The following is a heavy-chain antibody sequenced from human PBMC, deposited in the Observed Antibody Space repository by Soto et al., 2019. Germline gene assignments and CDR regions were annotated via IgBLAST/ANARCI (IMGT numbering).Heavy chain of an antibody. V-gene: IGHV1-2*02. CDR1: GYTFSDYY. D-gene: IGHD1-1*01. CDR2: INPNSGGT. CDR3: AREPATAKPEGVDF. J-gene: IGHJ4*02. Sequence: AASVKVSCKASGYTFSDYYIHWVRQAPGQGLEWMGWINPNSGGTKYAPKFQGGVTMTRDTSITTAYMELSRLRSGDTAVYYCAREPATAKPEGVDFWGQGTLVTVPQ.